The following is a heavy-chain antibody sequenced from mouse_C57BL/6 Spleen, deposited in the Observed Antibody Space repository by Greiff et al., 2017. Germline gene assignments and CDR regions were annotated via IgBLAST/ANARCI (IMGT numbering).Heavy chain of an antibody. CDR3: AFITTVYYYAMDY. CDR1: GYTFTSYW. CDR2: INPSNGGT. V-gene: IGHV1-53*01. D-gene: IGHD1-1*01. Sequence: QVHVKQPGTELVKPGASVKLSCKASGYTFTSYWMHWVKQRPGQGLEWIGNINPSNGGTNYNEKFKSKATLTVDKSSSTAYMQLSSLTSEDSAVYYCAFITTVYYYAMDYWGQGTSVTVSS. J-gene: IGHJ4*01.